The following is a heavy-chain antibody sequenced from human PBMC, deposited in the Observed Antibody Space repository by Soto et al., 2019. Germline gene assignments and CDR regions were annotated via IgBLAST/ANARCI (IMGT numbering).Heavy chain of an antibody. V-gene: IGHV1-3*05. Sequence: QVQLVQSGAVEKKPGASVKVSCKTSGYTFTTYGMHWVRQAPGQRPEWVGWINAGSGKTKYSQRFQGRVSITRDTSASTVYVDLSSLRSEDTAVYYCTVTTKTSYFDYWGQGTLVIVSS. D-gene: IGHD4-17*01. CDR2: INAGSGKT. J-gene: IGHJ4*02. CDR3: TVTTKTSYFDY. CDR1: GYTFTTYG.